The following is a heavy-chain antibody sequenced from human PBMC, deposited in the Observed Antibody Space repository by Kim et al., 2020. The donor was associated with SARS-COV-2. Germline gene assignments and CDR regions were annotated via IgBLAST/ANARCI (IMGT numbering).Heavy chain of an antibody. V-gene: IGHV3-33*01. CDR2: IWYDGSKK. Sequence: GGSLRLSCAESGFPFSSHGMHWVRQAPGKGPEWVAIIWYDGSKKYYSDSVKGRFTISRDNSKNMTYLQMISLRAEDTAVYYCARGWDYPWGQGTLVTVSS. CDR3: ARGWDYP. J-gene: IGHJ5*02. D-gene: IGHD1-26*01. CDR1: GFPFSSHG.